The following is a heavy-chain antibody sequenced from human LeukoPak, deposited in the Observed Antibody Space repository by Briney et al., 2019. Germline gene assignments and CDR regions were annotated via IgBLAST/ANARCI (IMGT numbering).Heavy chain of an antibody. CDR3: AKSQRNDQQVVQRIDY. D-gene: IGHD2-2*01. CDR1: RFTFSTYA. J-gene: IGHJ4*02. Sequence: GGSLRLSCTASRFTFSTYAMRWVRQAPGKGLEWVSRISGSGDTTYYTGSLKGRFTISRDNSKNALYLQMSSLRAEDTAVYYCAKSQRNDQQVVQRIDYWGQGTLVTVSS. V-gene: IGHV3-23*01. CDR2: ISGSGDTT.